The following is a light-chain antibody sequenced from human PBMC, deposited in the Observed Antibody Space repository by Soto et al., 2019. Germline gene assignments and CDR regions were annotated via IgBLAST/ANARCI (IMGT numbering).Light chain of an antibody. J-gene: IGLJ7*01. CDR3: CLYLGGTSV. V-gene: IGLV2-23*01. CDR1: SGDVGNYNR. CDR2: EDD. Sequence: HSVLTQPASVSGSPGQSITISCSGVSGDVGNYNRVSWYQQYPGKAPALLIYEDDKRSFGVSNRFSGSKSNSTASLTISGLQAEDEDDYYCCLYLGGTSVFGGGTQLTVL.